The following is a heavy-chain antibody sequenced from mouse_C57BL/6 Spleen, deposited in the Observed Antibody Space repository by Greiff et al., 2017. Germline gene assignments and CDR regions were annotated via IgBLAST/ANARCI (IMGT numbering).Heavy chain of an antibody. D-gene: IGHD3-2*02. Sequence: VQLQQSGPELVKPGASVKISCKASGYAFSSSWMNWVKQRPGKGLEGIGRFYPGDGDTNYNGKFKGKATLTADKSSSIADMQLSSLTSEDSAVDFCARDSSGYYFDYWGQGTTLTVSS. V-gene: IGHV1-82*01. CDR1: GYAFSSSW. J-gene: IGHJ2*01. CDR2: FYPGDGDT. CDR3: ARDSSGYYFDY.